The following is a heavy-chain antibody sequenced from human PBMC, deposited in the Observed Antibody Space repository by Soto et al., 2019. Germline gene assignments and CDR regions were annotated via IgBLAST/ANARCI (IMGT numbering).Heavy chain of an antibody. CDR3: ARAEGSWGTQEYYYGMAV. CDR2: IIPIVGTA. D-gene: IGHD3-10*01. CDR1: GGTFSSYA. Sequence: QVQLVQSGAEVKKPGSSVKVSCKASGGTFSSYAISWVRQAPGQGLEWMGGIIPIVGTANYAQKFKGRVTISADKSTSTSKMELSSLRSEETAVYYCARAEGSWGTQEYYYGMAVWGQGTTVTVSS. V-gene: IGHV1-69*06. J-gene: IGHJ6*02.